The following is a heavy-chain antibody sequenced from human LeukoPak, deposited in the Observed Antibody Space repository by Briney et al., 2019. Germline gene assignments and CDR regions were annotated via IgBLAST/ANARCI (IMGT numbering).Heavy chain of an antibody. CDR3: ARDVGQYCSGGSCYPLDY. Sequence: ASVKVSCETSGYTFTSYGISWVRQAPGQGLEWMGWINPNNGNTDYAQRLQGRLTVAKDTSTSTAYMELRSLRSDDTALYYCARDVGQYCSGGSCYPLDYWGQGTLVTVSS. CDR2: INPNNGNT. V-gene: IGHV1-18*04. D-gene: IGHD2-15*01. CDR1: GYTFTSYG. J-gene: IGHJ4*02.